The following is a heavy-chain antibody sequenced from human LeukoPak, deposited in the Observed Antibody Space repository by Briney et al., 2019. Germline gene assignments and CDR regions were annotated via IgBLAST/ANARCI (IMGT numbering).Heavy chain of an antibody. CDR3: ARNYYDSSGYQESTFNY. Sequence: PGTPLRLSCAASGFTFSNYGMHWVRQAPGKGLEWVAGIWYDGGYKYYADSVKGRFTISRDNSKKTLFLQMDSLRAEDTAIYYCARNYYDSSGYQESTFNYWGQGTLVTVSS. D-gene: IGHD3-22*01. CDR1: GFTFSNYG. J-gene: IGHJ4*02. CDR2: IWYDGGYK. V-gene: IGHV3-33*01.